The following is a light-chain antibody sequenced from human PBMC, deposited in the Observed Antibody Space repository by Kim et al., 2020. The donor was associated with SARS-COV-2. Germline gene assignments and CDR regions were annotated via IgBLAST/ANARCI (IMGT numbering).Light chain of an antibody. J-gene: IGKJ5*01. CDR2: GAS. Sequence: LSPGESATLSCRASQSIRSSYLAWYQQKPGPAPRLLIYGASRRATGIPDRFSGSGSGTDFTLTISRLEPDDFAVYHCQQYGDPLTFGQGTRLEIK. CDR1: QSIRSSY. CDR3: QQYGDPLT. V-gene: IGKV3-20*01.